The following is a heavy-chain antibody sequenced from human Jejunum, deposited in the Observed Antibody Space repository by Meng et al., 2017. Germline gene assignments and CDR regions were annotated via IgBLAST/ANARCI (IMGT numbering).Heavy chain of an antibody. CDR3: AREVTPVDGYYFDY. Sequence: GSLRLSCSVSGDSISTYYWSWIRQPPGKGLEWLGYIHNTGSTNYNPSLKSRVTISLDTSKKQFSLKLSAVTAADTAVYYCAREVTPVDGYYFDYWGQGRLVTVSS. V-gene: IGHV4-59*01. CDR2: IHNTGST. CDR1: GDSISTYY. J-gene: IGHJ4*02. D-gene: IGHD4-11*01.